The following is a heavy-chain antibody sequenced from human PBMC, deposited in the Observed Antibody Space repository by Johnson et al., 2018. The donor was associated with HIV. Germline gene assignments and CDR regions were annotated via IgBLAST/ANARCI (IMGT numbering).Heavy chain of an antibody. D-gene: IGHD3-3*01. CDR3: ARGSPYYNFWSDLMGISLDI. CDR1: GFTFSSYT. V-gene: IGHV3-30-3*01. J-gene: IGHJ3*02. CDR2: ISYDGSNK. Sequence: QVQLVESGGGLVQPGRSLRLSCAASGFTFSSYTMHWVRQAPGKGLEWVAVISYDGSNKYYADSVKGRFTISRDNSKNTLYLQMKSLRAEDTAVYYCARGSPYYNFWSDLMGISLDIWGQGTMATVSS.